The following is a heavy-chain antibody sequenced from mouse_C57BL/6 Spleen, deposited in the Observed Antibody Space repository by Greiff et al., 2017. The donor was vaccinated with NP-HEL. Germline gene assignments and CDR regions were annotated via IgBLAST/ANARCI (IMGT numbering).Heavy chain of an antibody. D-gene: IGHD1-1*01. J-gene: IGHJ4*01. CDR1: GYTFTSYW. CDR2: IDPSDSET. Sequence: VQLQQPGAELVRPGSSVKLSCKASGYTFTSYWMHWVKQRPIQGLEWIGNIDPSDSETPYNQKFKDKATLTVDKSSSTAYMQLSSLTSEDSAVYYCARGITTVPFYAMDYWGQGTSVTVSS. CDR3: ARGITTVPFYAMDY. V-gene: IGHV1-52*01.